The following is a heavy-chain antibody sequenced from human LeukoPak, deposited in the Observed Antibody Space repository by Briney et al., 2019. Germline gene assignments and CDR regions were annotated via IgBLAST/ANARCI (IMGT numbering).Heavy chain of an antibody. Sequence: PSETLSLTCTVSGGSISSYYWSWIRQPPGKGLEWIGYIYYSGSANYNPSLKSRVTISVDTSKNQFSLKLSSVPAADTAVYYCARRGQWLVPRAFDIWSQGTMVTVSS. CDR1: GGSISSYY. CDR3: ARRGQWLVPRAFDI. V-gene: IGHV4-59*08. CDR2: IYYSGSA. J-gene: IGHJ3*02. D-gene: IGHD6-19*01.